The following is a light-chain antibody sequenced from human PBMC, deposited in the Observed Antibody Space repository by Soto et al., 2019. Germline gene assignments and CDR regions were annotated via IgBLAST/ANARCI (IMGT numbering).Light chain of an antibody. Sequence: QSVLTQPPSVSGAPGQRVTISCTGSSSYIGAGYDVHWYQQLPGTAPKLLIYANSNRPSGVPDRFSGSKSGTSASLAITGLQAEDEADYYCQSYDSSLSVWVFGGGTKLTVL. CDR1: SSYIGAGYD. V-gene: IGLV1-40*01. CDR2: ANS. J-gene: IGLJ3*02. CDR3: QSYDSSLSVWV.